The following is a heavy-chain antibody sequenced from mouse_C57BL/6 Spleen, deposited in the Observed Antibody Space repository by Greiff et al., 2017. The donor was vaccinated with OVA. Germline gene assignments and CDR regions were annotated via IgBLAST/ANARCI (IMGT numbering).Heavy chain of an antibody. CDR3: ARAGSAWFAY. Sequence: EVQGVESGGGLVKPGGSLKLSCAASGFTFSSYAMSWVRQTPEKRLEWVATISDGGSYTYYPDNVKGRFTISRDNAKNNLYLQMSHRKSEDTAMYYCARAGSAWFAYWGQGTLVTVSA. V-gene: IGHV5-4*01. J-gene: IGHJ3*01. CDR1: GFTFSSYA. CDR2: ISDGGSYT.